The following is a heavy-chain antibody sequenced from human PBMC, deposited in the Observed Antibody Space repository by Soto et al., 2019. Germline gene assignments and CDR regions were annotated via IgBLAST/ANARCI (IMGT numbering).Heavy chain of an antibody. J-gene: IGHJ6*02. Sequence: QVQLQESGPGLVKPSGTLSLTCAVSGGSISSSNWWSWVRQPPGKGLEWIGEIYHSGSTNYNPSLKSRVPXSXDXPKNQFSLKLSSVTAADTAVYYCARVSGRYYYGMDVWGQGTTVTVSS. CDR1: GGSISSSNW. CDR3: ARVSGRYYYGMDV. CDR2: IYHSGST. V-gene: IGHV4-4*02. D-gene: IGHD1-26*01.